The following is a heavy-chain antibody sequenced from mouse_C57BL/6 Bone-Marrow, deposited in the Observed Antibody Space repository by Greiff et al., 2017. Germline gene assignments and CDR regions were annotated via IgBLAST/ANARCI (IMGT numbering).Heavy chain of an antibody. CDR2: LDPSDSYT. V-gene: IGHV1-50*01. CDR1: GYTFPSYW. Sequence: QVQLQQPGAELVKPGASVKLSCNASGYTFPSYWLQLLKQRPGQGLAWIGELDPSDSYTKYNQKFKGKATLTVDTSPSTAYMQLSSLTSEDSAVYYCARWEDYYYWRGDYWGQGTTLTVSS. J-gene: IGHJ2*01. D-gene: IGHD1-1*01. CDR3: ARWEDYYYWRGDY.